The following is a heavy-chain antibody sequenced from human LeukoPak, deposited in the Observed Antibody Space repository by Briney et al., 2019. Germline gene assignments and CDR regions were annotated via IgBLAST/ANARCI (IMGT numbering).Heavy chain of an antibody. CDR1: GDSVSSNSVA. CDR2: TYYRSKWYS. D-gene: IGHD3-9*01. J-gene: IGHJ4*02. Sequence: SQTLSLTCAISGDSVSSNSVAWNWIRQSPSRGLEWLGRTYYRSKWYSDYAVSVQSRMTINPDTSKNQFSLQLTSVTPEDTAVYYCASGDYDILTGRRSPVDYWGQGTLVTVSS. CDR3: ASGDYDILTGRRSPVDY. V-gene: IGHV6-1*01.